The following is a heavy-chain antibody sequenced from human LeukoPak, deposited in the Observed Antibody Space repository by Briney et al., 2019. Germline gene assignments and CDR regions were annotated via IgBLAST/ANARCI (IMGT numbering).Heavy chain of an antibody. Sequence: SVKVSCKASGGTFSSYPISWVRQAPGQGLEWMGGFTPISGTSNYAQKFQGRVTITTDESTSTAYMELSSLRSEDTAVYYCARGLVVRGVTYYFDYWGQGTLVTVSS. J-gene: IGHJ4*02. CDR2: FTPISGTS. D-gene: IGHD3-10*01. CDR1: GGTFSSYP. V-gene: IGHV1-69*05. CDR3: ARGLVVRGVTYYFDY.